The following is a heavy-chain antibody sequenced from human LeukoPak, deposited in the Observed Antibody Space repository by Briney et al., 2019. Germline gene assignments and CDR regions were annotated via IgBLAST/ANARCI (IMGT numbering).Heavy chain of an antibody. D-gene: IGHD6-19*01. CDR1: GYTFSSYA. CDR3: ARDAGSSGWYPYYYYGMDV. Sequence: GGSLRLSCAASGYTFSSYAMHWVRQAPGKGLEWVAVISYDGSNKYYADSVKGRFTISRDNSKNTLYLQMNSLRAEDTAVYYRARDAGSSGWYPYYYYGMDVWGQGTTVTVSS. V-gene: IGHV3-30-3*01. J-gene: IGHJ6*02. CDR2: ISYDGSNK.